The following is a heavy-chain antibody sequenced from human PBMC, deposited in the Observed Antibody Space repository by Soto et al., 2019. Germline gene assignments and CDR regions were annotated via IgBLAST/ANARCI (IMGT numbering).Heavy chain of an antibody. CDR3: ARDDVHCSGGRCYGVPMDV. CDR2: IQSGGST. J-gene: IGHJ6*03. Sequence: DVQLVESGGGLVQPGGSLTLSCAGSGFTVTSKYMSWVRQAPGKGLEWVSLIQSGGSTFYADSVKGRFSISRDNSKNTVYLKMTSLRPEATAVYSCARDDVHCSGGRCYGVPMDVWGKGTRSPSP. D-gene: IGHD2-15*01. CDR1: GFTVTSKY. V-gene: IGHV3-66*01.